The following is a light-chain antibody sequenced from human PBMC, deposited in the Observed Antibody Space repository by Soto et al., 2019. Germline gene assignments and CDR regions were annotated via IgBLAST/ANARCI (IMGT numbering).Light chain of an antibody. V-gene: IGLV2-23*01. J-gene: IGLJ2*01. CDR2: EGS. CDR3: CSYAGSSTVV. CDR1: SSDVGSYNL. Sequence: QSALTQPASVSGSPGQSITISCTGTSSDVGSYNLVSWYQQHPGKAPKLMIYEGSKRRSGVSNRFSGSKSGNTASLTISGLESEDGGDYYCCSYAGSSTVVFGGGTKVTVL.